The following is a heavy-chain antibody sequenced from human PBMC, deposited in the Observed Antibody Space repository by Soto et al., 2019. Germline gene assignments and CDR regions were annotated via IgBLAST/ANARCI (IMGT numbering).Heavy chain of an antibody. CDR2: IYHTGIA. J-gene: IGHJ6*02. CDR3: VSKLGPYHYGLDV. Sequence: SETLSLTCTVYGDSITNNHWWSWVRQPPGKGPELIGEIYHTGIANYNPSLESRVAFSVDKSKNQFSLSLTSVTAADTAVYYCVSKLGPYHYGLDVWGQGTTVTVSS. D-gene: IGHD3-16*01. V-gene: IGHV4-4*02. CDR1: GDSITNNHW.